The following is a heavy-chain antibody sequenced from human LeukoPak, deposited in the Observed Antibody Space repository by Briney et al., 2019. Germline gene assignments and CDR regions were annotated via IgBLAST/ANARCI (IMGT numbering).Heavy chain of an antibody. Sequence: SETLSLTCTVSGGSLSSSSYYWGWLRQPPGKGLEWIGSIYYSGSTYYNPSLKSRVTISVDTSKNQFSLKLSSVTAADTAVYYCARHNPFGFLEWLRQPPDYWGQGTLVTVSS. CDR2: IYYSGST. D-gene: IGHD3-3*01. CDR3: ARHNPFGFLEWLRQPPDY. J-gene: IGHJ4*02. CDR1: GGSLSSSSYY. V-gene: IGHV4-39*01.